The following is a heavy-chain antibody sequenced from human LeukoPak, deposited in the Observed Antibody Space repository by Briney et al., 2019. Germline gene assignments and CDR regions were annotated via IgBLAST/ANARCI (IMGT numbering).Heavy chain of an antibody. Sequence: PSETLSLTCTVSGGSISSYYWSWIRQPPGKGLEWIGYIYYSGSTNYNPSLKSRVTISVDTPKNQFSLRLSSVTAANTAVYYCARGPLSSGWYYFDYWGQGTLVTVSS. J-gene: IGHJ4*02. CDR1: GGSISSYY. CDR2: IYYSGST. CDR3: ARGPLSSGWYYFDY. D-gene: IGHD6-19*01. V-gene: IGHV4-59*01.